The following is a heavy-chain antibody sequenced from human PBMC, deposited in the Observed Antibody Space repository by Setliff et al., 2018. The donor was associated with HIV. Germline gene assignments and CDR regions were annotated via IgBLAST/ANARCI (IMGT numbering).Heavy chain of an antibody. CDR1: GGTFTMSA. J-gene: IGHJ4*02. CDR2: IIPFRATP. V-gene: IGHV1-69*13. D-gene: IGHD6-19*01. CDR3: ARESGNGWNSDY. Sequence: ASVKVSCKASGGTFTMSAFNWVRQAPGQGLEWMGGIIPFRATPEYAQRFQGRVTITADESTRTVYMDMSSLRDEDTAVYYCARESGNGWNSDYWAQGTLVTVSS.